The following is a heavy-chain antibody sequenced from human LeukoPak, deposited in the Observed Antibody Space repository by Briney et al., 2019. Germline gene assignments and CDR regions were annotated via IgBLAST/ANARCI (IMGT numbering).Heavy chain of an antibody. CDR1: GFIFTTYW. V-gene: IGHV3-23*01. Sequence: GGSLRLSCAASGFIFTTYWMTWVRQAPGKGLEWVSAITGSGGNTYYADSVKGRFTISRDNSKNTVFLQMNSLRAEDTAVYYCAKWGDYDVLTGYYVSDYWGQGTLVTVSS. CDR3: AKWGDYDVLTGYYVSDY. J-gene: IGHJ4*02. D-gene: IGHD3-9*01. CDR2: ITGSGGNT.